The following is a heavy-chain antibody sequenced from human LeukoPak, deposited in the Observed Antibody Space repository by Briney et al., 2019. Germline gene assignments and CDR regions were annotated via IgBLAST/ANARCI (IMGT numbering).Heavy chain of an antibody. Sequence: PGGSLRLSCVASGFTFSSYGMHWVRQAPGKGLEWVAVIWYDGSNKYYADSVKGRFTISRDNSKNTLYLQMNSLRAEDTAVYYCARGALTGYYCGVFGGDCWCAFDIWGQGTMVTVSS. D-gene: IGHD3-9*01. CDR3: ARGALTGYYCGVFGGDCWCAFDI. V-gene: IGHV3-33*08. CDR2: IWYDGSNK. CDR1: GFTFSSYG. J-gene: IGHJ3*02.